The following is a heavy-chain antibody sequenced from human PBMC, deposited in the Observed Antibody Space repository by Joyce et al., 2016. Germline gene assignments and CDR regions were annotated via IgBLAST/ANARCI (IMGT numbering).Heavy chain of an antibody. V-gene: IGHV4-39*01. J-gene: IGHJ3*02. CDR3: ARQWGYYDSSGYYSGDAFDI. CDR2: ISYRGST. D-gene: IGHD3-22*01. CDR1: GGSISSSSYY. Sequence: QLQLQESGPGLVKPSETLSLTCTVSGGSISSSSYYWGWLRQPPGKGLEWIGGISYRGSTYYNPSLRSLVTISVDTSKNQFSLKLSYVTAADTAVFYCARQWGYYDSSGYYSGDAFDIWGQETMVTVSS.